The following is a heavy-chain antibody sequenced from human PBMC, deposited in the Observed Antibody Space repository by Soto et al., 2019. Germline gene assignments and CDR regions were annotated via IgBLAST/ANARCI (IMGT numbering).Heavy chain of an antibody. CDR2: ISGSGGST. V-gene: IGHV3-23*01. J-gene: IGHJ4*02. CDR1: GFALSSHA. D-gene: IGHD6-6*01. CDR3: AKIGHGARPQLYFDY. Sequence: PGGSLRISCAASGFALSSHAISWVRQAPGKGLEWVSAISGSGGSTYYADSVKGRFTISRDNSKNTLYLQMNSLRAEDTAVYYCAKIGHGARPQLYFDYWGQGTLVTVSS.